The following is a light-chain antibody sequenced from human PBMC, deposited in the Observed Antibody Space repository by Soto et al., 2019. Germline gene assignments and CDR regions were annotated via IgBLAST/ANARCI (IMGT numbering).Light chain of an antibody. Sequence: DIQMTQSPSTLSASVGDRVTITCRASQSISSWLAWYQQKPGKAPKLLIYDASSLESGVPSSFSGSGSGTEFTLTISSLQPDDFATYYCQQYNSYPWTFGRGTKVEIK. V-gene: IGKV1-5*01. CDR1: QSISSW. CDR2: DAS. CDR3: QQYNSYPWT. J-gene: IGKJ1*01.